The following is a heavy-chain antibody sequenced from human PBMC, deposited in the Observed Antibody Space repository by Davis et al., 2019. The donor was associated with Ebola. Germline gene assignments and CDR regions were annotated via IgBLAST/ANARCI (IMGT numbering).Heavy chain of an antibody. CDR3: ARGTGPVDY. J-gene: IGHJ4*02. V-gene: IGHV4-59*08. CDR2: IYYSGST. D-gene: IGHD1-14*01. CDR1: GGSITSYY. Sequence: SETLSLTCTVSGGSITSYYWNWIRQPPEKGLEWIGYIYYSGSTNYNPSLKSRVTISVDTSKNQFSLKLSSVTVADTAVYYCARGTGPVDYWGQGTLVTVSS.